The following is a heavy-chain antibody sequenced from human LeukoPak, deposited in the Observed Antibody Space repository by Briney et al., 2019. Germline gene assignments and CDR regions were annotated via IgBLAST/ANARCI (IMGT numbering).Heavy chain of an antibody. J-gene: IGHJ4*02. CDR1: GFTFSTYA. Sequence: GGSLRLSCAASGFTFSTYAMTWVRQAPGKGLEWVSTISSNGGSTYYADSVRGRFTISRDNSKNTLYLQMNSLRAEDTAIYYCAKDRLSNGDPAGYWGQGTLVTVSS. D-gene: IGHD4-17*01. CDR3: AKDRLSNGDPAGY. CDR2: ISSNGGST. V-gene: IGHV3-23*01.